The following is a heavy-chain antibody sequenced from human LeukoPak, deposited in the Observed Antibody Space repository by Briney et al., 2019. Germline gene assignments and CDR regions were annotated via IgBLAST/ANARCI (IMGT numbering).Heavy chain of an antibody. CDR3: TNRGYSGGDYYYMDV. CDR1: GFTFSGSA. J-gene: IGHJ6*03. Sequence: GGSLRLSCAASGFTFSGSAMHWVRQASGKGLEWVGRIRSKANSYATAYAASVKGRFTISRDDSKNTAYLQMNSLKTEDTAVYYCTNRGYSGGDYYYMDVWGKGTTVTVSS. V-gene: IGHV3-73*01. CDR2: IRSKANSYAT. D-gene: IGHD5-12*01.